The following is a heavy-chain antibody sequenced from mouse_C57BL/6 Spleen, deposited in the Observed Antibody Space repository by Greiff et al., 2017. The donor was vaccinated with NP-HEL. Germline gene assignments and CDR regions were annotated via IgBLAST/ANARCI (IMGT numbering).Heavy chain of an antibody. D-gene: IGHD1-1*01. CDR1: GYTFTEYT. J-gene: IGHJ2*01. CDR2: FYPGSGSI. CDR3: ARHEALSYGSSHYFGY. V-gene: IGHV1-62-2*01. Sequence: VQLQESGAELVKPGASVKLSCKASGYTFTEYTIHWVKQRSGQGLEWIGWFYPGSGSIKYNEKFKDKATLTVDKSSSTVYMELSRLRSEDFAVYFCARHEALSYGSSHYFGYWGQGTTLTVSS.